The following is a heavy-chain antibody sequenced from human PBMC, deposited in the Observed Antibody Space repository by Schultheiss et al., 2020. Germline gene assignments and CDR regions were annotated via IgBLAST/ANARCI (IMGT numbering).Heavy chain of an antibody. J-gene: IGHJ5*01. V-gene: IGHV4-61*08. Sequence: SETLSLTCTVSGGSISSGGYYWSWIRQHPGKGLEWIGYIYYSGSTNYNPYLKSRVTISVDTSKKQFSLKLSCMTAADTAGYYWARESSGWRGWFDSWGQGTLVTVSS. CDR2: IYYSGST. D-gene: IGHD6-19*01. CDR3: ARESSGWRGWFDS. CDR1: GGSISSGGYY.